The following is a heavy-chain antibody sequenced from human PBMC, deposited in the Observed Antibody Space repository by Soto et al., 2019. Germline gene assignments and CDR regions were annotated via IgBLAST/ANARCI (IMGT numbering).Heavy chain of an antibody. V-gene: IGHV4-30-4*01. CDR2: IYYSAST. J-gene: IGHJ6*02. Sequence: SETLSLTCTVSGGFINSGDYHWTWIRQFPGKGLEWIGGIYYSASTYYNPALVSRIAISLDTSKNQFSLKLTSVTAADTAVYYCARDSRTPSGGMDVWGQGTTVTVSS. CDR1: GGFINSGDYH. CDR3: ARDSRTPSGGMDV.